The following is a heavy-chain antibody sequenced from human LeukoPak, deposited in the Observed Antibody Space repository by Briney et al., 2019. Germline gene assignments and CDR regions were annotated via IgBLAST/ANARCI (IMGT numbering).Heavy chain of an antibody. J-gene: IGHJ4*02. CDR2: IRYDGSNK. CDR3: AKDHFTGWPWPPHFDY. V-gene: IGHV3-30*02. Sequence: GGSLRLSCAASGFTSSSYGMHWVRQAPGKGLEWVAFIRYDGSNKYYADSVKGRFTISRDNSKNTLYLQMNSLRAEDTAVYYCAKDHFTGWPWPPHFDYWGQGTLVTVSS. D-gene: IGHD3-3*02. CDR1: GFTSSSYG.